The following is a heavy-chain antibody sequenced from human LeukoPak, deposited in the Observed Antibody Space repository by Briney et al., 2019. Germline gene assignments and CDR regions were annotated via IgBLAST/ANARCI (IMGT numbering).Heavy chain of an antibody. CDR1: GGSISSYY. D-gene: IGHD6-13*01. CDR2: IYYSGST. V-gene: IGHV4-59*08. Sequence: SETLSLTCTVSGGSISSYYWSRIRQPPGKGLEWIGYIYYSGSTNYNPSLKSRVTISVDTSKNQFSLKLSSVTAADTAVYYCARGTQQLVPDPENYWGQGTLVTVSS. CDR3: ARGTQQLVPDPENY. J-gene: IGHJ4*02.